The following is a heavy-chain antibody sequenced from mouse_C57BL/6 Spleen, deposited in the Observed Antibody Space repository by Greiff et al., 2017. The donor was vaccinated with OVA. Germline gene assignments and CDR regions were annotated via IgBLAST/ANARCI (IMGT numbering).Heavy chain of an antibody. V-gene: IGHV1-59*01. Sequence: QVQLQQPGAELVRPGTSVKLSCKASGYTFTSYWMHWVKQRPGQGLEWIGVIDPSDSYTNYNQKFKGKATLTVDTSSSTAYMQLSSLTSEDSAVYYCARWYYGSSLYYAMDYWGQGTSVTVSS. CDR1: GYTFTSYW. J-gene: IGHJ4*01. CDR2: IDPSDSYT. D-gene: IGHD1-1*01. CDR3: ARWYYGSSLYYAMDY.